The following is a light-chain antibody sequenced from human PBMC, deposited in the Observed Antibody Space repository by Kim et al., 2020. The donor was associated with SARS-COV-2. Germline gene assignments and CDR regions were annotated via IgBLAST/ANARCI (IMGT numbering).Light chain of an antibody. CDR3: CSYARGSAYV. Sequence: GQSITISCTGTSSAVGNYDYVSGYHQHPGKAPNLIISEISPRPSGVSTRFSGSKSGNTASLTISGLHDEDEADYYCCSYARGSAYVFGTGTKVTVL. CDR1: SSAVGNYDY. V-gene: IGLV2-14*01. CDR2: EIS. J-gene: IGLJ1*01.